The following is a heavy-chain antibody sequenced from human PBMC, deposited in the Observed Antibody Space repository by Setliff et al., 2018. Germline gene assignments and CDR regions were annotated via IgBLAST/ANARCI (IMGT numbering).Heavy chain of an antibody. D-gene: IGHD5-18*01. CDR2: IYTSGST. CDR1: GGSISSGSYY. J-gene: IGHJ5*02. CDR3: ARGKSVTASNWFDP. Sequence: SETLSLTCTVSGGSISSGSYYWSWIRQPAGKGLEWIGRIYTSGSTNYNPSLKSRVTISVDTSKNQFSLKLSSVTAADTAVYYCARGKSVTASNWFDPWGQGTLVTVLL. V-gene: IGHV4-61*02.